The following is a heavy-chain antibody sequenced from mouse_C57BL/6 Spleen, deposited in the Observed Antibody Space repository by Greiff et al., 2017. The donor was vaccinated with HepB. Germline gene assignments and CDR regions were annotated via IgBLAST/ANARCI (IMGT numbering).Heavy chain of an antibody. J-gene: IGHJ3*01. Sequence: VQLQQSGAELVRPGASVKLSCKASGYTFTDYYINWVKQRPGQGLEWIARIYPGSGNTYYNEKFKGKATLTAEKSSSTAYMQLSSLTSEDSAVYFCASGLLAWVAYWGQGTLVTVSA. CDR3: ASGLLAWVAY. CDR1: GYTFTDYY. V-gene: IGHV1-76*01. CDR2: IYPGSGNT. D-gene: IGHD2-3*01.